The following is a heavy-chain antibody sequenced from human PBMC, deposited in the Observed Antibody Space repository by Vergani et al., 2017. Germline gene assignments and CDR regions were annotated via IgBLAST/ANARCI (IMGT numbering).Heavy chain of an antibody. D-gene: IGHD4-23*01. J-gene: IGHJ4*02. V-gene: IGHV4-61*02. CDR3: ATYTVVTPDWYFDY. Sequence: QVQLQESGPGLVKPSQTLSLTCTVSGNSISSGRYYWSWIRQPAGKGLGLIGRIFTTGRTNYNPSLKSRVTISVDTSKNQFSLQLSSVTAADTAVDYCATYTVVTPDWYFDYWGQGTLVTVSS. CDR2: IFTTGRT. CDR1: GNSISSGRYY.